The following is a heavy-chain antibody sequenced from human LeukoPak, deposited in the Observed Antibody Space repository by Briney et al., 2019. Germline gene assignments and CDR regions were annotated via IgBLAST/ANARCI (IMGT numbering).Heavy chain of an antibody. V-gene: IGHV3-9*01. J-gene: IGHJ4*02. Sequence: SLRLSCAASGCTFDDCTLEWVRPAPGKGLEWVSNISWNSGSIAYADSVKGRFTISRDNAKNSLFLQMNSLRAEDTAFYYCAKGLVGTTTFMDYWGQGTLVTVSS. CDR3: AKGLVGTTTFMDY. CDR1: GCTFDDCT. D-gene: IGHD1-26*01. CDR2: ISWNSGSI.